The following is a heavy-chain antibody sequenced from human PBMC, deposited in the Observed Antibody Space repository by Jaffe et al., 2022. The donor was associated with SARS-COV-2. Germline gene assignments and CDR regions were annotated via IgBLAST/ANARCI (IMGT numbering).Heavy chain of an antibody. V-gene: IGHV3-23*04. CDR2: ISATGGTT. CDR3: AKDLGQWLGNAFDS. CDR1: GFTFSNYA. D-gene: IGHD6-19*01. J-gene: IGHJ4*02. Sequence: EVQLVESGGGLVQPGGSLRLSCAASGFTFSNYAMSWVRQAPGKGLEWVSGISATGGTTYYADSGKGRFTISRDNSKNTLYLQMNSLRAEDTAVYYCAKDLGQWLGNAFDSWGQGTLVTVSS.